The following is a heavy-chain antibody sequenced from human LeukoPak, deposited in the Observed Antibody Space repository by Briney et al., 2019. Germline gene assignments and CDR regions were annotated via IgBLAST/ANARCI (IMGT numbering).Heavy chain of an antibody. D-gene: IGHD1-26*01. CDR1: GFTFSSYA. CDR3: ATSGSGGNYPLDY. CDR2: ITRSSSYI. V-gene: IGHV3-21*01. Sequence: GGSLRLSCAASGFTFSSYAMNWVRQAPGKGLEWVSSITRSSSYIYYADSMKGRFTISRDNAKNSLFLQVNSLRAEDTALYYCATSGSGGNYPLDYWGQGTLVTVSS. J-gene: IGHJ4*02.